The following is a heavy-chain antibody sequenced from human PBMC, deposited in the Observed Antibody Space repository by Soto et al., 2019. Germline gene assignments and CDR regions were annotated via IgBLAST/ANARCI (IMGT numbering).Heavy chain of an antibody. V-gene: IGHV3-23*01. CDR3: AKEGRDIVVVPAAMGGVDYFDY. CDR1: GFTFSSYA. CDR2: ISGSGGST. D-gene: IGHD2-2*01. J-gene: IGHJ4*02. Sequence: PGGSLRLSCAASGFTFSSYAMSWVRQAPGKGLEWVSAISGSGGSTYYADSVKGRFTISRDNSKNTLYLQMNSLRAEDTAVYYCAKEGRDIVVVPAAMGGVDYFDYWGQGTLVTVSS.